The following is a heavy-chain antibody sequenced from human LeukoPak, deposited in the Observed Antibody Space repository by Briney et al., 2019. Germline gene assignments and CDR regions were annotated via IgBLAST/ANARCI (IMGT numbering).Heavy chain of an antibody. CDR1: GFTFSDHY. CDR2: ISSSSSTI. J-gene: IGHJ4*02. V-gene: IGHV3-11*04. CDR3: ATDSNSGSEGHY. Sequence: PGGSLRLSCAASGFTFSDHYMDWVRQAPGKGLEWVSYISSSSSTIYYADSVKGRFTISRDNAKNSLYLQMNSLRAEDTAVCYCATDSNSGSEGHYWGQGTLVTVSS. D-gene: IGHD1-26*01.